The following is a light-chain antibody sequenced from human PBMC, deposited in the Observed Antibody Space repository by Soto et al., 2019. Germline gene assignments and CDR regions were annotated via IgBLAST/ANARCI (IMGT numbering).Light chain of an antibody. CDR3: QQYGSLPYT. V-gene: IGKV3-20*01. Sequence: EIVLTQSPGTLSLSPGERATLSCMASQSVSSSYLAWYQQKPGQAPRLLIYGASSRATGIPDRFSGSGSGTDFTLTISRLEPEDFAVYYCQQYGSLPYTFGQGTKLEIK. CDR1: QSVSSSY. CDR2: GAS. J-gene: IGKJ2*01.